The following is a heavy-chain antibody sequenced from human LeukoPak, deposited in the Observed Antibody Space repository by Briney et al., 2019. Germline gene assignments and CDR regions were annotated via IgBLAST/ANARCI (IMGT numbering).Heavy chain of an antibody. V-gene: IGHV3-66*01. CDR1: GFTVSSNY. CDR2: IYSGGST. CDR3: ATGYYDSTIDY. J-gene: IGHJ4*02. Sequence: GGSLRLSCAAAGFTVSSNYMSWVRQAPGKGLEWVSVIYSGGSTYYADSVKGRFTISRDNSKTTLYLQMNSLKAEDTAVYYCATGYYDSTIDYWGQGTLVTVSS. D-gene: IGHD3-22*01.